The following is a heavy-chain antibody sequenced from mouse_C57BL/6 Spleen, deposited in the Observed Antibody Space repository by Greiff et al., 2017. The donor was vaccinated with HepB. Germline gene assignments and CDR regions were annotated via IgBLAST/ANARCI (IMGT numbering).Heavy chain of an antibody. Sequence: VQLHQPGAELVKPGASVKLSCKASGYTFTSYWMQWVKQRPGQGLEWIGEIDPSDSYTNYNQKFKGKATLTVDTSSSTAYMQLSSLTSEDSAVYYCARGLEYYFDYWGQGTTLTVSS. CDR3: ARGLEYYFDY. CDR1: GYTFTSYW. CDR2: IDPSDSYT. V-gene: IGHV1-50*01. J-gene: IGHJ2*01. D-gene: IGHD2-2*01.